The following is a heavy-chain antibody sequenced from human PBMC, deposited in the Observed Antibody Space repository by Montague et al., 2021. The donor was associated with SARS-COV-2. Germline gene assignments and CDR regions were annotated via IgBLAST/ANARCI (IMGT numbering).Heavy chain of an antibody. D-gene: IGHD3-16*01. CDR2: INHSGST. CDR1: GVSFSGYY. CDR3: ARGRTLTTFYYYYYCGMDV. J-gene: IGHJ6*02. Sequence: SETLSLTCAVYGVSFSGYYWSWIRQPPGKGLEWIGEINHSGSTNYNPSLKSRVTISVNTSKNQFSVKLSSVTAADTAVYYCARGRTLTTFYYYYYCGMDVWGQGTTVTVSS. V-gene: IGHV4-34*01.